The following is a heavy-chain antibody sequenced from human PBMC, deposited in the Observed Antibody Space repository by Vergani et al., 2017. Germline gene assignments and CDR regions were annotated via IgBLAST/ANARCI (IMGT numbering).Heavy chain of an antibody. CDR1: GGSISSYY. CDR3: ARLVEVAAAGILWFDP. V-gene: IGHV4-4*07. Sequence: QVQLQESGPGLVKPSETLSLTCTVSGGSISSYYWSWIRQPAGKGLEWIGRIYTSGSTNSNPSLKSLVTMSVDTSKNQFSLKLSSVTAADTAVYSCARLVEVAAAGILWFDPWGQGTLVTVSS. CDR2: IYTSGST. J-gene: IGHJ5*02. D-gene: IGHD6-13*01.